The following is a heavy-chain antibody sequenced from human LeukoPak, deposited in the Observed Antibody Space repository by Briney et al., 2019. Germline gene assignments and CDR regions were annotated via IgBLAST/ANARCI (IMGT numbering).Heavy chain of an antibody. V-gene: IGHV1-18*01. CDR2: ISAYNGNT. D-gene: IGHD6-13*01. J-gene: IGHJ6*02. CDR3: ARDGNRAGQGYYYYGMDV. Sequence: ASVKVSCKSSGYTFSDYGITWVRQATGQGLEWMGWISAYNGNTNYAQKFQGRVTMTTDTSTSTAYVELRSLRSDDTAMYFCARDGNRAGQGYYYYGMDVWGQGTTVTVSS. CDR1: GYTFSDYG.